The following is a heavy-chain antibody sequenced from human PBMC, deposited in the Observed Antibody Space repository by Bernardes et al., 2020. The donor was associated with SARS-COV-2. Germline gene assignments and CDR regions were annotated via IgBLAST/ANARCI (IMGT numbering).Heavy chain of an antibody. CDR1: GGSISSSSYY. CDR2: IYYSGST. Sequence: SETLSLTCTVSGGSISSSSYYWGWIRQPPGKGLEWIGSIYYSGSTYYNPSLKSRVTISVDTSKNQFSLKLSSVTAADTAVYYCARLPFQKYSSSWFKGDYYYGMDVWGQGTTVTVSS. D-gene: IGHD6-13*01. J-gene: IGHJ6*02. V-gene: IGHV4-39*01. CDR3: ARLPFQKYSSSWFKGDYYYGMDV.